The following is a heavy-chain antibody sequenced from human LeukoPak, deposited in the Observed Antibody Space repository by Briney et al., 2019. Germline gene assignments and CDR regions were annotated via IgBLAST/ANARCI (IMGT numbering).Heavy chain of an antibody. J-gene: IGHJ5*02. CDR3: AAEYSGYVNWFDP. CDR1: GYTLTGYY. Sequence: ASVNVSCKASGYTLTGYYMHWVRQAPGQGLEWMGWINPNSGGTNYAQKFQGRVTMTRDTSISTAYMELSRLRSDDTAVYYCAAEYSGYVNWFDPWGQGTLVTVSS. V-gene: IGHV1-2*02. CDR2: INPNSGGT. D-gene: IGHD5-12*01.